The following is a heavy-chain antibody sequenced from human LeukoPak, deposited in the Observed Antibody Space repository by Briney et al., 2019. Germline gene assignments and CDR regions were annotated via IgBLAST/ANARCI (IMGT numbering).Heavy chain of an antibody. CDR1: GYTFSTYW. V-gene: IGHV3-74*03. Sequence: GGSLRLSCAASGYTFSTYWMHWVRQVPGKGLVWVSRINSDGSTTTNADSVKGRFTISRDNAKNTLYLQMNSLRAEDTALYYCARVGGPGWYGYWGQGTLVTVSS. CDR3: ARVGGPGWYGY. D-gene: IGHD6-19*01. CDR2: INSDGSTT. J-gene: IGHJ4*02.